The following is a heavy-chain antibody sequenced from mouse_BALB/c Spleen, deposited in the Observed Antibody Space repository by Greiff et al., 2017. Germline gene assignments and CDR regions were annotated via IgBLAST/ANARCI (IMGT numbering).Heavy chain of an antibody. D-gene: IGHD2-2*01. J-gene: IGHJ1*01. CDR1: GDSITSGY. V-gene: IGHV3-8*02. CDR2: ISYSGST. Sequence: EVQRVESGPSLVKPSQTLSLTCSVTGDSITSGYWNWIRKFPGNKLEYMGYISYSGSTYYNPSLKSRISITRDTSKNQYYLQLNSVTTEDTATYYCARDRWLRQGDWYFDVWGAGTTVTVSS. CDR3: ARDRWLRQGDWYFDV.